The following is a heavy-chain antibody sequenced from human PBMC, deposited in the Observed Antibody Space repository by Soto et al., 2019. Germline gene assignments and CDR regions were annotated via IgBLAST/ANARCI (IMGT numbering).Heavy chain of an antibody. D-gene: IGHD3-3*01. CDR1: GFTFSIYW. V-gene: IGHV3-7*01. J-gene: IGHJ5*02. CDR2: IKQDGSEK. CDR3: ARTINYDFWSGYYIPWFDP. Sequence: GGSLRLSCAASGFTFSIYWMSWVRHAPGKGLEWVANIKQDGSEKYYVDSVKGRFTISRDNAKNSLYLQMNSLRAEDTAVYYCARTINYDFWSGYYIPWFDPWGQGTLVTVS.